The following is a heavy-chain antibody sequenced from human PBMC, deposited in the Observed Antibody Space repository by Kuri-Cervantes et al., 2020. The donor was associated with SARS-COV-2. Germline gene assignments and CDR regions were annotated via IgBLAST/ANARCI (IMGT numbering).Heavy chain of an antibody. CDR2: INDSGAT. CDR3: ARGVPGY. CDR1: RYSISSGYY. J-gene: IGHJ4*02. V-gene: IGHV4-38-2*01. Sequence: SQTLSLTCAVSRYSISSGYYWGWIRQTPGMGLEWIGQINDSGATKYNPSLKSRVIVSMDKSKNQFSLKLSSVTAADTAVYYCARGVPGYWGQGSLVTVSS. D-gene: IGHD6-6*01.